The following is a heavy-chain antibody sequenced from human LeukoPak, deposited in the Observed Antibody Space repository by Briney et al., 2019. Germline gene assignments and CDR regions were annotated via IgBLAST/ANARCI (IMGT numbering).Heavy chain of an antibody. CDR3: ASQSTPVLPFDI. CDR1: GFTVSSNY. Sequence: GGSLRLSCAASGFTVSSNYIRWVRQAPGKGGEGVSFIYSPCTTYYADSVKGRFTISRDNSKNTLYLQMNSLRVDDTAVYYCASQSTPVLPFDIWGQGTMVTVSS. J-gene: IGHJ3*02. V-gene: IGHV3-66*04. CDR2: IYSPCTT.